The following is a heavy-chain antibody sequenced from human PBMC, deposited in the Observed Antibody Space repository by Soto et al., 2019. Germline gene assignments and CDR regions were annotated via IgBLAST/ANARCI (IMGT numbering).Heavy chain of an antibody. Sequence: SVKVSCKASGGTFSSYAISWVRQAPGQGLEWKGGIIPIFGTANYAQKFQERVTITRDMSTSTAYMELSSLRSEDTAVYYCAAGNLYCTNGVCYPKYYYYYGMDVWGQGTTVTVSS. CDR1: GGTFSSYA. J-gene: IGHJ6*02. D-gene: IGHD2-8*01. CDR2: IIPIFGTA. CDR3: AAGNLYCTNGVCYPKYYYYYGMDV. V-gene: IGHV1-69*05.